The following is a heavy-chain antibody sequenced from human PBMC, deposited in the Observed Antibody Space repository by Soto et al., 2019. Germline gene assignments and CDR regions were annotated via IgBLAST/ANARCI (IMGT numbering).Heavy chain of an antibody. CDR3: ARDWDS. CDR1: GFIFPNYW. V-gene: IGHV3-7*01. CDR2: IRQDGIET. J-gene: IGHJ4*02. Sequence: DVQLVESGGGLVQPGESLRLSCTVSGFIFPNYWMAWARQAPGGGLEWVGVIRQDGIETHYADSVRGRFTISRDNARNSLYLQMNGLRGDDTAVYFCARDWDSWGRGTLVTVFS.